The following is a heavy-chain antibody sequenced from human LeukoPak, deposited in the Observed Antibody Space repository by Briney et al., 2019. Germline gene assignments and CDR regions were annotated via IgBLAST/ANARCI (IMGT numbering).Heavy chain of an antibody. D-gene: IGHD5-24*01. J-gene: IGHJ4*02. V-gene: IGHV1-18*01. CDR1: GYTFTSYG. CDR3: ARDPRDAYNYYFDY. Sequence: ASVKVSCKASGYTFTSYGISWVRQAPGQGLEWMGWIGAYNGNTKSAEKLQGRVTVTTDTSTSTAYMELRSLRSGDTAVYYCARDPRDAYNYYFDYWGQGTPVTVSS. CDR2: IGAYNGNT.